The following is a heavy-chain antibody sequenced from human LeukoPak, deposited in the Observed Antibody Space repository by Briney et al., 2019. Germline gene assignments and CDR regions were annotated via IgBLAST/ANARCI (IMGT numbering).Heavy chain of an antibody. J-gene: IGHJ4*02. CDR1: GFRFADFG. V-gene: IGHV3-20*04. CDR3: ARRASGYSGFDLDH. D-gene: IGHD5-12*01. CDR2: LNWNGGST. Sequence: GGSLRLSCTASGFRFADFGMSWVRHVPGEGLEWVSGLNWNGGSTGYADSVKGRFTVSRDNAKNSLYMQMDSLRADDTAVYYCARRASGYSGFDLDHWGQGILVTVSS.